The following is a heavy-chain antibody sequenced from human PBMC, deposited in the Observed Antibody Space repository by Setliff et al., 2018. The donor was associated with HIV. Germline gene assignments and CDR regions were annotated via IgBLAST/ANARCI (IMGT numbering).Heavy chain of an antibody. CDR1: GYTFTDYF. V-gene: IGHV1-2*06. J-gene: IGHJ5*02. D-gene: IGHD3-3*01. CDR2: INANRGGT. Sequence: ASVKVSCKASGYTFTDYFMHWVRQAPGQGLEWMGRINANRGGTSYAQKFQGRVTMTRDTSISTGYMELSRLTSDDTAVYYCASDVVVTIFGGGWFDPWGQGTLVTVSS. CDR3: ASDVVVTIFGGGWFDP.